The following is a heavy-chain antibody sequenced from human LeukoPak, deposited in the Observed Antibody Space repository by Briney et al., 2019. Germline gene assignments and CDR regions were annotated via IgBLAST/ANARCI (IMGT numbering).Heavy chain of an antibody. V-gene: IGHV3-74*01. Sequence: PGGSLRLSCAASGFTFSTYTMNWVRQGPGKGLVWVSGINSDGSNTRYADSVKGRFTISRDNAKYTLYLQMDSLRAEDTAIYYCARELNRRVFIDYWGQGTLVTVSS. CDR2: INSDGSNT. CDR3: ARELNRRVFIDY. CDR1: GFTFSTYT. J-gene: IGHJ4*02.